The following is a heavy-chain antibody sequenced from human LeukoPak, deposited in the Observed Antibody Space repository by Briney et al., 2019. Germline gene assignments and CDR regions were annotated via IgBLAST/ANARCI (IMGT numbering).Heavy chain of an antibody. V-gene: IGHV5-10-1*01. CDR2: IDPSDSYT. CDR1: GYSFTSYW. J-gene: IGHJ4*02. CDR3: ARIRGYCSGASCYVADY. Sequence: GESLKISCKGSGYSFTSYWISWVRQMPGKGLEWMGRIDPSDSYTIYSPSFQGHVTISADKSVSTAYLQWSSLKASDTAMYYCARIRGYCSGASCYVADYWGQGTLVTVSS. D-gene: IGHD2-15*01.